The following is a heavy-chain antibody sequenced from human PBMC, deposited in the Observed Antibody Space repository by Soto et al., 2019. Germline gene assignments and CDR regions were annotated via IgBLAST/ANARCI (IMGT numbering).Heavy chain of an antibody. CDR1: GFIFSTYW. Sequence: GGSLRLSCAASGFIFSTYWMTWVRQAPGKGLEWVANIKPDGSVKNYVDSVKGRFTIPRDNAENSLYLQMNSLRAEDTAVYYCARDPVRGDDYNFDYWGQGTLVTVSS. D-gene: IGHD3-10*01. J-gene: IGHJ4*02. CDR2: IKPDGSVK. V-gene: IGHV3-7*01. CDR3: ARDPVRGDDYNFDY.